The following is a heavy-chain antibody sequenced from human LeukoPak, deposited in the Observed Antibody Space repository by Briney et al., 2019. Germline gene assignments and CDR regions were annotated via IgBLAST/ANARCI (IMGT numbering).Heavy chain of an antibody. CDR2: IYYSGST. CDR3: ARHPSGSYSYNFDY. V-gene: IGHV4-59*01. J-gene: IGHJ4*02. D-gene: IGHD1-26*01. Sequence: PSETLSLTCIVSGGSISSYFWSWIRQPPGKGLEWIGYIYYSGSTNYNPSLKSRVTISVDTSRNQFSLRLSSVTSADTAVYYCARHPSGSYSYNFDYWGQGTLVTVSS. CDR1: GGSISSYF.